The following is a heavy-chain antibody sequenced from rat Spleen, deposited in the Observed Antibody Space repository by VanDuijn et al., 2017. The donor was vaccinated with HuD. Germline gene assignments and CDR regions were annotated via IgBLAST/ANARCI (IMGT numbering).Heavy chain of an antibody. J-gene: IGHJ1*01. CDR2: ISYDGNKT. CDR3: TRRGYLSDWYFDF. CDR1: GFTFSDFY. Sequence: EVQLVESDGGLVQPGRSLKLSCAASGFTFSDFYMAWVRQAPTKGLEWVATISYDGNKTYYRDSVKGRFTISRDNARRTLNLHMDSLRSEDTAIYYCTRRGYLSDWYFDFWGPGTMITVSS. V-gene: IGHV5-29*01. D-gene: IGHD4-4*01.